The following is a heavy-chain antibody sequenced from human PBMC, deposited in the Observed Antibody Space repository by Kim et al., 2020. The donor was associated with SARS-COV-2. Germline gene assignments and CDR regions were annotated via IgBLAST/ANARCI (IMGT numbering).Heavy chain of an antibody. Sequence: GGSLRLSCAASGFTFGDYAMHWVRQAPGKGLEWVSGISWNSGSIGYADSVKGRFTISRDNAKNSLYLQMNSLRAEDTALYYCAKDRFRPRTVTRPFGAFDIWGQGTMVTVSS. CDR1: GFTFGDYA. CDR3: AKDRFRPRTVTRPFGAFDI. V-gene: IGHV3-9*01. D-gene: IGHD4-17*01. J-gene: IGHJ3*02. CDR2: ISWNSGSI.